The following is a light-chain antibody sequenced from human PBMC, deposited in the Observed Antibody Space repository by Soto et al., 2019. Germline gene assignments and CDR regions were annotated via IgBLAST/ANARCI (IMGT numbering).Light chain of an antibody. V-gene: IGKV1D-8*03. CDR1: QGISSY. CDR3: QQSWT. Sequence: VIWMTQSPSLLSASTGDRVTITCRASQGISSYLAWYQQKPGKAPKLLIYAASSLQSGVPSRFSGSGSGTDFTLTISSLQPEDFATYYCQQSWTFGQGTKVDIK. J-gene: IGKJ1*01. CDR2: AAS.